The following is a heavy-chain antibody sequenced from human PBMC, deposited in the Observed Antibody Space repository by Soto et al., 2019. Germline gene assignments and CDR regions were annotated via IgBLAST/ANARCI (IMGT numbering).Heavy chain of an antibody. V-gene: IGHV4-61*01. CDR1: GGSVSSGSYY. Sequence: SETLSLTCTVSGGSVSSGSYYWSRIRQPPGKGLEWIGYIYYSGSTNYNPSLKSRVTISVDTSKNQFSLKLSSVTAADTAVYYCARVTRTTKNLGFDPWGQGTLVTVSS. CDR2: IYYSGST. J-gene: IGHJ5*02. CDR3: ARVTRTTKNLGFDP. D-gene: IGHD1-1*01.